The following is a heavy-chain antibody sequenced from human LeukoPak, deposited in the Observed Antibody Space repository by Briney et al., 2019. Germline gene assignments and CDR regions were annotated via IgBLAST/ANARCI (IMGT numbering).Heavy chain of an antibody. J-gene: IGHJ6*02. V-gene: IGHV1-69*05. CDR1: GGTFSSYA. CDR3: ARDKEYYDSSGYTQGYYYYGMDV. CDR2: IIPIFGTA. Sequence: SVKVSCKASGGTFSSYAISWVRQAPGQGLEWMGGIIPIFGTANYAQKFQGRVTITRDTSASTAYMELSSLRSEDTAVYYCARDKEYYDSSGYTQGYYYYGMDVWGQGTTVTVSS. D-gene: IGHD3-22*01.